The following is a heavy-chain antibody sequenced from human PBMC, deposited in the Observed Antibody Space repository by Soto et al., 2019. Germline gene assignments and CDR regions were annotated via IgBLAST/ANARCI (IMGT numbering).Heavy chain of an antibody. D-gene: IGHD5-12*01. CDR1: GYSFTKYW. J-gene: IGHJ6*02. V-gene: IGHV5-51*01. CDR3: ARLEGWLRLEIARYSYYGMDA. Sequence: GESLKISCKGSGYSFTKYWIGWVRQMPGKGLQWMGIIYADDSGTRYSPSFQGQVTISVDKSISTAYLQWSSLKASDTAIYYCARLEGWLRLEIARYSYYGMDAWGQGTTVTVSS. CDR2: IYADDSGT.